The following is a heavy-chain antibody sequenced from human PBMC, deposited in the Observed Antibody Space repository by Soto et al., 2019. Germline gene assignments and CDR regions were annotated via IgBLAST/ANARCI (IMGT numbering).Heavy chain of an antibody. CDR3: ARDSGMYYYDSSGYEWFDP. CDR1: GFTFSSYA. CDR2: ISYDGSNK. J-gene: IGHJ5*02. V-gene: IGHV3-30-3*01. D-gene: IGHD3-22*01. Sequence: QVQLVESGGGVVQPGRSLRLSCAASGFTFSSYAMHWVRQAPGKGLEWVAVISYDGSNKYYADSVKGRFTISRDNSKNTLSLQMNSLRAEDTAVYYCARDSGMYYYDSSGYEWFDPWGQGTLVTVSS.